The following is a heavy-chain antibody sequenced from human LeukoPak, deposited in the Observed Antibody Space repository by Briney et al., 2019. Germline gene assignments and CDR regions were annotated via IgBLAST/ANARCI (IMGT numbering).Heavy chain of an antibody. J-gene: IGHJ4*02. D-gene: IGHD1-26*01. CDR3: AYSGSYGHLGY. CDR1: GGSISSNAYY. V-gene: IGHV4-39*01. Sequence: PSETLSLTCTVSGGSISSNAYYWAWIRQPPRKGLEWIGSIYSSVSTYYNPSLKSRVTISVDTSKNQFSLRLSSVTAADTALYYCAYSGSYGHLGYWGQGIPVTVSS. CDR2: IYSSVST.